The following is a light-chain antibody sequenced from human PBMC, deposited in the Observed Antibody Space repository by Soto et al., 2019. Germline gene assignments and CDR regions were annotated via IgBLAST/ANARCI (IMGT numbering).Light chain of an antibody. Sequence: DIQMTQSPSPLSGFVGERVSITPRASQTIRKWLAWYQQKPGKAPKLLIYDASNLESGVPSRFSGSGSGTEFTFTISSLQPDDFATYYCQHYDSYSEAFGHGTKVDIK. CDR2: DAS. J-gene: IGKJ1*01. CDR1: QTIRKW. V-gene: IGKV1-5*03. CDR3: QHYDSYSEA.